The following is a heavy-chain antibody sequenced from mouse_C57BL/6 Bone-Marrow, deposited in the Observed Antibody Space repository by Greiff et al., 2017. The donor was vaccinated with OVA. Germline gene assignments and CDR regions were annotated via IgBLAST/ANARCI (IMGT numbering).Heavy chain of an antibody. J-gene: IGHJ1*03. CDR2: IYYSGTI. CDR1: GISITTGNYR. V-gene: IGHV3-5*01. CDR3: ARENYDYDKGYFDV. D-gene: IGHD2-4*01. Sequence: VQLQQSGPGLVKPSQTVFLTCTVTGISITTGNYRWSWIRQFPGNKLEWIGYIYYSGTITYNPSLTSRTTITRDTPKNQFFLEMNSLTAEDTATYYCARENYDYDKGYFDVWGTGTTVTVSS.